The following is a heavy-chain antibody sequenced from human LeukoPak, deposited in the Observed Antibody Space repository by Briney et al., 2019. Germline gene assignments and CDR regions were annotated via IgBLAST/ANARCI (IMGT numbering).Heavy chain of an antibody. CDR3: ARVLSAARGHDALDM. D-gene: IGHD2-2*01. CDR2: INPNSGAT. CDR1: GYTFTGYF. J-gene: IGHJ3*02. V-gene: IGHV1-2*02. Sequence: ASVKVSCKASGYTFTGYFMHWVRQAPGQGLEWMGWINPNSGATKFAQKFQGRVSMTRDTSIRTAYMELRTLRSDDTAVYFCARVLSAARGHDALDMWGQGTMVTVSS.